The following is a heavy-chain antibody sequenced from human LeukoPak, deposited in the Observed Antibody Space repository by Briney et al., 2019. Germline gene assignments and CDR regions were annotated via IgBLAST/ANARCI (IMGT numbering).Heavy chain of an antibody. V-gene: IGHV3-21*01. CDR1: GFTFSSYS. D-gene: IGHD2-2*01. CDR3: ARRCSSTSCFDY. CDR2: ISSSSSYI. J-gene: IGHJ4*02. Sequence: PGGSLRLSCAASGFTFSSYSMNWVRQAPGKGLEWVSSISSSSSYIYYADSVKGRFTISRDNAKNSLYLQMNSLRAEDTAVYYCARRCSSTSCFDYWGQGTLVTASS.